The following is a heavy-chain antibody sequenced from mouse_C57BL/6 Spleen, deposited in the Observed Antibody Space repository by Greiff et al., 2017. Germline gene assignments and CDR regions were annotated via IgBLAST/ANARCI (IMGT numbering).Heavy chain of an antibody. CDR1: GFTFSIYT. CDR2: ISSGGGNT. CDR3: TRRTRYYCDY. J-gene: IGHJ2*01. Sequence: EVKLVESGGGLVKPGGSLKLSCAASGFTFSIYTMSWVRQTPEQRLEWVATISSGGGNTYYPDSVKGRFTISRDNAKNTLYLQMSSLRSEDTALXDCTRRTRYYCDYWGQGTTLTVSS. V-gene: IGHV5-9*01.